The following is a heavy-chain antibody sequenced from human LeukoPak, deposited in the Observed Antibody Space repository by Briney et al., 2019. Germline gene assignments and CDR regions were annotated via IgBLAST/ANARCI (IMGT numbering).Heavy chain of an antibody. CDR1: GYTFTSYG. V-gene: IGHV1-18*01. CDR2: ISAYNGNT. Sequence: ASVKVSCKASGYTFTSYGISWVRQAPGQGLEWMGWISAYNGNTNYAQKLQGRVTMTTDTSTSTAYMELSSLRSEDTAVYYCARGEVPASPYYYYYIDVWGKGTTVTVSS. D-gene: IGHD3-16*01. CDR3: ARGEVPASPYYYYYIDV. J-gene: IGHJ6*03.